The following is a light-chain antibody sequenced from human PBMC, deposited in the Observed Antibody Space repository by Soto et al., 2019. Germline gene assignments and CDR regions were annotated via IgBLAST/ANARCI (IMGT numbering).Light chain of an antibody. CDR2: SAS. CDR3: QQYGCSFRYT. CDR1: QSVNGNY. J-gene: IGKJ2*01. V-gene: IGKV3-20*01. Sequence: EIVLTQSPGTLSLSPGERATLSCRASQSVNGNYLTWYQQKPGQAPRLLIYSASRRATGIPDRFSGSGSGTDFTLTISRLEPEDFAVDYCQQYGCSFRYTFGQWTKLEIK.